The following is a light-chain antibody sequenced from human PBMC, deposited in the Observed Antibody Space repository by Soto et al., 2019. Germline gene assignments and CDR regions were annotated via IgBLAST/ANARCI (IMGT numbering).Light chain of an antibody. CDR2: AAS. CDR1: QSVSSK. CDR3: QQYSNWPLT. V-gene: IGKV3-15*01. Sequence: IVLTQSPATLSVSPGERATLSCGASQSVSSKLAWYQQKPGQAPRLLIYAASTRATGVPARFSGSGSGTEFTLTISSLQSEDFAVYYCQQYSNWPLTFGGGTKMESK. J-gene: IGKJ4*01.